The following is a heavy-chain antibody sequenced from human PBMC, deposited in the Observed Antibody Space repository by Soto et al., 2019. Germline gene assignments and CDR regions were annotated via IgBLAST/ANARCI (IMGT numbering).Heavy chain of an antibody. V-gene: IGHV1-18*01. CDR1: GYTFSSYG. CDR3: ARKSGSSSWFDP. D-gene: IGHD6-6*01. J-gene: IGHJ5*02. CDR2: ISAYDGNT. Sequence: QVQLVQSGAEVRKPGASVKVSCKASGYTFSSYGISWLRQAPGQGLEWMGWISAYDGNTNYAQKFQGRVTVTTDTSTSTAYMELRSLRSDDTAVYYCARKSGSSSWFDPWGQGTLVTVSS.